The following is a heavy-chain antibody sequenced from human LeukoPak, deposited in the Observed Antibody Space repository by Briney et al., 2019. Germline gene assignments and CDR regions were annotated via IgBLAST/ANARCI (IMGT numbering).Heavy chain of an antibody. V-gene: IGHV4-59*08. CDR2: IYYSGST. Sequence: TPSETLSLTCTVSGGSISSYYWSWIRQPPGKGVEWIGYIYYSGSTNYNPSLKSRVTISVDTSKNQFSLKLSSVTAADTAVYYCARQHVLLWFGDREEGMYYFDYWGQGTLVTVSS. CDR3: ARQHVLLWFGDREEGMYYFDY. D-gene: IGHD3-10*01. J-gene: IGHJ4*02. CDR1: GGSISSYY.